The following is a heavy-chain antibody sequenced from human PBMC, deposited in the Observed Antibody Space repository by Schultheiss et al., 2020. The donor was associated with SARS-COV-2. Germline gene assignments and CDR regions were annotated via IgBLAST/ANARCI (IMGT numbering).Heavy chain of an antibody. D-gene: IGHD6-19*01. CDR2: IYYSGST. CDR3: ARTRGTYSSGSSYYFDY. Sequence: SETLSLTCTVSGGSISRYYWSWIRQPPGKGLEWIGYIYYSGSTNYNPSLKSRVTISVDTYKNQFSLKLSSVTAADTAVYYCARTRGTYSSGSSYYFDYWGQGTLVTVSS. CDR1: GGSISRYY. J-gene: IGHJ4*02. V-gene: IGHV4-59*08.